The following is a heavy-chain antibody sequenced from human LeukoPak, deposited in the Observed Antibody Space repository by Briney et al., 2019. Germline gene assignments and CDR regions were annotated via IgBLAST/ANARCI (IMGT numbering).Heavy chain of an antibody. CDR2: IYSGGST. V-gene: IGHV3-53*01. CDR3: ARYHTALNY. CDR1: GFSVSSDY. Sequence: GGSLRLSCAASGFSVSSDYMTWVRQAPGKGLEWVSVIYSGGSTYYADSVKGRFTISRDNSRNTLYLQMNNVRVEDTAVYFCARYHTALNYWGQGTLVTASS. J-gene: IGHJ4*02. D-gene: IGHD5-18*01.